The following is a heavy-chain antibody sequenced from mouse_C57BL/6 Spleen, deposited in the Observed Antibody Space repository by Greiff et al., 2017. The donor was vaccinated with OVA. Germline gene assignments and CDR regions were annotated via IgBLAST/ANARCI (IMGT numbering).Heavy chain of an antibody. Sequence: QVQLQQSGPELVKPGASVKISCKASGYAFSSSWMNWVKQRPGKGLEWIGRIYPGDGDTNYNGKFKGKATLTADKSSSTAYMQLSSLTAEDSAVYCCAPLYDGSFAYWGQGTLVTVSA. CDR1: GYAFSSSW. D-gene: IGHD2-1*01. CDR2: IYPGDGDT. CDR3: APLYDGSFAY. J-gene: IGHJ3*01. V-gene: IGHV1-82*01.